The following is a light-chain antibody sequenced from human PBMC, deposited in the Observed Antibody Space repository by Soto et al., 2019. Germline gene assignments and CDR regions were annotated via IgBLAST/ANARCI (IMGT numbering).Light chain of an antibody. CDR1: QTISSSS. CDR3: QQYGSSPT. Sequence: IELTPSPGTLSFSPGESATLSCRASQTISSSSLAWYQQKPGQAPRLLIYGASSRATGIPDRFSGSGSGTDFTLTISRLEPEDFAVYYCQQYGSSPTFGQGTRLEIK. CDR2: GAS. V-gene: IGKV3-20*01. J-gene: IGKJ5*01.